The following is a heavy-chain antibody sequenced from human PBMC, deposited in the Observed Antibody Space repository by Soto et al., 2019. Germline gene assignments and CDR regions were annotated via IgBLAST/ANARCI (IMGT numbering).Heavy chain of an antibody. CDR1: GLSLRTTGVG. J-gene: IGHJ6*02. V-gene: IGHV2-5*02. CDR3: VQSRCAGGCLENYSSHAYNGLTA. Sequence: QVTLKESGPTLVKPTQTLTLTCTVSGLSLRTTGVGVGWVRQPPGKALEWLALLFWDDDQRYSPSLRSRLTIAKDISEKQIVLTMTNMDTVDTAPYYCVQSRCAGGCLENYSSHAYNGLTAWGQGTTVTVSS. CDR2: LFWDDDQ. D-gene: IGHD2-21*02.